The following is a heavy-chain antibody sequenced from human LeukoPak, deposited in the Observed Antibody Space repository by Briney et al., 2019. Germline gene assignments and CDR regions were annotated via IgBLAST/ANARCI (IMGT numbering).Heavy chain of an antibody. Sequence: SETLSLTCTVSGGSISSSSYYWGWIRQPPGKGLEWIGSIYYSGSTYYNPSLKSRVTISVDTSKNQFSLKLSSVTAADTAVYYCARSTMVRGVDYWGQGTLVTVSS. J-gene: IGHJ4*02. CDR3: ARSTMVRGVDY. CDR2: IYYSGST. V-gene: IGHV4-39*07. CDR1: GGSISSSSYY. D-gene: IGHD3-10*01.